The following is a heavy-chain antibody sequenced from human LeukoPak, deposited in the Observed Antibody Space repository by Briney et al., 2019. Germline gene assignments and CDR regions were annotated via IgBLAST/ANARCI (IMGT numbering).Heavy chain of an antibody. J-gene: IGHJ4*02. V-gene: IGHV3-23*01. CDR1: RFTFSTYA. Sequence: LRLSCTASRFTFSTYAMSWVRPAPGKGLGWVSSIIGSGDTTYYTGSVKGRFTTSRDNSKNALYLQMSTLRAEDTAVYYCAKSQRNDQQVVQRIDYWGQGTLVTVSS. CDR3: AKSQRNDQQVVQRIDY. D-gene: IGHD2-2*01. CDR2: IIGSGDTT.